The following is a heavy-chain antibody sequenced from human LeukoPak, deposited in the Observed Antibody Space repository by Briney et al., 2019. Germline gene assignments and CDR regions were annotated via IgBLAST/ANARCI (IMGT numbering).Heavy chain of an antibody. CDR3: AKVENRVRGVKGDAFDI. CDR2: ISSSGSTI. D-gene: IGHD3-10*01. V-gene: IGHV3-11*04. Sequence: PGGSLRLSCAASGFTFSDYYMSWIRQAPGKGLEWVSYISSSGSTIYYADSVKGRFTISRDNAKNSLYLQMNSLRAEDTAVYYCAKVENRVRGVKGDAFDIRGQGTMVTVSS. J-gene: IGHJ3*02. CDR1: GFTFSDYY.